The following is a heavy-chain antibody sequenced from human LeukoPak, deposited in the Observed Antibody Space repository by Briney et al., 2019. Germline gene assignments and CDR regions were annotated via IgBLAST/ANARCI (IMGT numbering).Heavy chain of an antibody. CDR1: GFTVSSNY. J-gene: IGHJ4*02. Sequence: GGSLRLSCAASGFTVSSNYMSWVRQAPGKGLEWVSVIYSGGSTYYADSVKGRFTISRDNSKNTLYLQINSLRAEDTAVYYCARLDNWNYRGLDYWGQGTLVTVSS. CDR2: IYSGGST. D-gene: IGHD1-7*01. V-gene: IGHV3-53*01. CDR3: ARLDNWNYRGLDY.